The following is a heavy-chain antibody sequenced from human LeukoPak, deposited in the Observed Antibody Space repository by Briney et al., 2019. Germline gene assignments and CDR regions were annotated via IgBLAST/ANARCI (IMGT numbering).Heavy chain of an antibody. CDR1: GFTFSSYA. Sequence: GGSLRLSCAASGFTFSSYAMSWVRQAPGKGLEWVSTISGSGAYTYYADSVKGRFTISRDNSKNTLYLQMNSLRAKDTAVYYCAKYFASGSYYKLPHWGQGTLVTVSS. D-gene: IGHD3-10*01. V-gene: IGHV3-23*01. CDR3: AKYFASGSYYKLPH. J-gene: IGHJ1*01. CDR2: ISGSGAYT.